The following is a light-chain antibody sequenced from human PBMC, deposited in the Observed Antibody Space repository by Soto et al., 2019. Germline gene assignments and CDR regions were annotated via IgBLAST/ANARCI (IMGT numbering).Light chain of an antibody. CDR1: QTISSW. Sequence: DVQMTQSTSTQSASIGDRVTITCRASQTISSWLAWYQQKPGKAPKLLIYKASTLKSGVPSRFSGSGSGPEFTLTIRSLQPDDFATYYCQHYNSYPEAFGQVTKVDIK. V-gene: IGKV1-5*03. J-gene: IGKJ1*01. CDR2: KAS. CDR3: QHYNSYPEA.